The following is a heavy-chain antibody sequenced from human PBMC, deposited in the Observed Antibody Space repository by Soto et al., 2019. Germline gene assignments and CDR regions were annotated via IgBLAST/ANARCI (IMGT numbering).Heavy chain of an antibody. CDR3: EKMSYLTGNSYYYYGMDV. J-gene: IGHJ6*02. CDR2: ISGSGCST. CDR1: GFTFSSYA. Sequence: PGGSLRLSCAASGFTFSSYAMRWVRQAPGKGLEWVSAISGSGCSTYYADSVKGRFTISRDNSKNTLYLQMNSLRAEDTAVYYCEKMSYLTGNSYYYYGMDVWCQGSTVTVSS. D-gene: IGHD1-26*01. V-gene: IGHV3-23*01.